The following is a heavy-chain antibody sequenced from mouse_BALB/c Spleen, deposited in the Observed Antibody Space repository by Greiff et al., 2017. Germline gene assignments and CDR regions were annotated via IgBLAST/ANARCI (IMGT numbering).Heavy chain of an antibody. CDR1: GYAFSSYW. Sequence: QVQLKESGAELVRPGSSVKISCKASGYAFSSYWMNWVKQRPGQGLEWIGQIYPGDGDTNYNGKFKGKATLTADKSSSTAYMQLSSLTSEDSAVYFCARSGLLTFYAMDYWGQGTSVTVSS. V-gene: IGHV1-80*01. D-gene: IGHD1-1*01. CDR2: IYPGDGDT. J-gene: IGHJ4*01. CDR3: ARSGLLTFYAMDY.